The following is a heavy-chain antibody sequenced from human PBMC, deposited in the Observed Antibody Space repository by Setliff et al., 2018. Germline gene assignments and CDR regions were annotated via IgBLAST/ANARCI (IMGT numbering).Heavy chain of an antibody. CDR1: GYTFTSHY. J-gene: IGHJ3*02. V-gene: IGHV1-46*01. CDR2: INPSSGRT. D-gene: IGHD3-22*01. CDR3: ARDVFPYHYEGAFDI. Sequence: ASVKFSCKASGYTFTSHYMHWVRQAPGLGLEWMGTINPSSGRTSYAQKFQGRVTMTRDTSTSTVYRDMSSLRSEGTAVYYCARDVFPYHYEGAFDIWGQGTMVTVSS.